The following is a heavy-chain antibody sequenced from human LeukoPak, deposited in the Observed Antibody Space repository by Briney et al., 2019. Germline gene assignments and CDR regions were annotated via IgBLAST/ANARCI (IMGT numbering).Heavy chain of an antibody. CDR2: IVGSGSGT. Sequence: GGSLRLSCIASGFTFRNYAMSWVRQAPGKGLEWVSTIVGSGSGTYYADSVKGRFTISRDNSESTLYLQINSLRAEDTALYFCARAREGASDSLGQGTLGTVSS. V-gene: IGHV3-23*01. CDR1: GFTFRNYA. D-gene: IGHD1-26*01. CDR3: ARAREGASDS. J-gene: IGHJ5*01.